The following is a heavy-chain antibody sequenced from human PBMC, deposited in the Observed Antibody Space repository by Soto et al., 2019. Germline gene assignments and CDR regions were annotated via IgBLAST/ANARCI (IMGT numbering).Heavy chain of an antibody. CDR1: GGSISSGGYS. Sequence: SETLSLTCAVSGGSISSGGYSWSWIRQPPGKGLEWIGYIYHSGSTYYNPSLRSRVTISVDTSKNQFSLKLSSVTAADTAIYYCVRDRGYSNWYDPWGQGTLVTVSS. CDR2: IYHSGST. D-gene: IGHD5-18*01. V-gene: IGHV4-30-2*01. CDR3: VRDRGYSNWYDP. J-gene: IGHJ5*02.